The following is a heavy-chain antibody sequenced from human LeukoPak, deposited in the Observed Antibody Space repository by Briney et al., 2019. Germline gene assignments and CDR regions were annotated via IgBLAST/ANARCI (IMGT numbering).Heavy chain of an antibody. J-gene: IGHJ4*02. CDR1: GFTFTTYT. Sequence: GGPLRLSCAAAGFTFTTYTMNWVRQAPGKGLEWVSSISSSSTYIYYADSVKGRFTISRDNAKNSVYLQMLSLRAEDTAVYYCAKEIYGVSWPNDYWGQGTLVTVSS. CDR3: AKEIYGVSWPNDY. D-gene: IGHD4-17*01. CDR2: ISSSSTYI. V-gene: IGHV3-21*01.